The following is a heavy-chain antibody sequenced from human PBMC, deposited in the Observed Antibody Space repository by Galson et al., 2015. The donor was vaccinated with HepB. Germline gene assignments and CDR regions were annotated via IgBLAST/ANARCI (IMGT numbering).Heavy chain of an antibody. J-gene: IGHJ4*02. CDR1: GFTFTSYA. V-gene: IGHV3-30*04. CDR3: ARGDYGDYDFDY. D-gene: IGHD4-17*01. CDR2: ISDDGTNK. Sequence: SLRLSCAASGFTFTSYAIHWVRQAPGKGLDWVALISDDGTNKYYSYSVKGRFNISRDNSKNTVYLQMNSMRVEDTAVYYCARGDYGDYDFDYWGQGTLGAVSS.